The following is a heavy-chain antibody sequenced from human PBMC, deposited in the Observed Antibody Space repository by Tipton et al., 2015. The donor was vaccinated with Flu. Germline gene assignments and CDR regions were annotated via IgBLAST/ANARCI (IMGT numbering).Heavy chain of an antibody. CDR1: GFTFSSHW. CDR3: VRAPYRYDWSLGHYYYYYMDV. CDR2: IKQDGRED. V-gene: IGHV3-7*03. Sequence: SLRLSCSASGFTFSSHWMSWVRQAPGKGLEWVANIKQDGREDYHVDSVKGRFTVSRDNAKDSLYLQMISLRAEDTAVYYCVRAPYRYDWSLGHYYYYYMDVWGKGTTVIVSS. J-gene: IGHJ6*03. D-gene: IGHD1-20*01.